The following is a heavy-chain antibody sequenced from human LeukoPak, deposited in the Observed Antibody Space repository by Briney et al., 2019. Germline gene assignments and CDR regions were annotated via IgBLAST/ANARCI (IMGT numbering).Heavy chain of an antibody. Sequence: PGRSLRLSCAASGFTFSSYGMHWVRQAPGKGLEWVAVISYDGSNKYYADSVKGRFTISRDNSKNTLYLQMNSLRAEDTAVYYCARGPRIGVGSSINYYYYMDVWGKGTTVTVSS. V-gene: IGHV3-30*03. CDR1: GFTFSSYG. D-gene: IGHD6-13*01. J-gene: IGHJ6*03. CDR3: ARGPRIGVGSSINYYYYMDV. CDR2: ISYDGSNK.